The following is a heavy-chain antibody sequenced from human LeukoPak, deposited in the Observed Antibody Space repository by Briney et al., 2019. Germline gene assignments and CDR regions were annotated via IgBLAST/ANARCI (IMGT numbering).Heavy chain of an antibody. CDR2: ISGSGGST. V-gene: IGHV3-23*01. Sequence: PGRSLRLSCAASGFTFSSYAMSWVRQAPGKGLEWVSAISGSGGSTYYADSVKGRFTISRDNSKNTLYLQMNSLRAEDTAVYYCAKDPSLSDIVVVPAFVDYWGQGTLVTVSS. CDR1: GFTFSSYA. J-gene: IGHJ4*02. CDR3: AKDPSLSDIVVVPAFVDY. D-gene: IGHD2-2*01.